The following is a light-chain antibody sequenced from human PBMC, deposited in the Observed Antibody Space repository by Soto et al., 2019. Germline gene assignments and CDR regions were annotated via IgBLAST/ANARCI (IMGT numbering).Light chain of an antibody. CDR3: QHYSTSPTT. J-gene: IGKJ1*01. CDR2: KAS. Sequence: DIQMTQSPSTLSASVGDRVTIACRASQSISDWLAWYQQKPGQAPKFLIYKASNLESGVPSRFSGSGSGTESTLTISTLQPNFFSTYYRQHYSTSPTTFGQGTKVEIK. V-gene: IGKV1-5*03. CDR1: QSISDW.